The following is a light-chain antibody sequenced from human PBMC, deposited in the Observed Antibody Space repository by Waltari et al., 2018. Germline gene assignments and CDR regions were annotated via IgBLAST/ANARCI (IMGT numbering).Light chain of an antibody. CDR2: EVS. V-gene: IGLV2-23*02. CDR3: CSYAGSSTWV. Sequence: QSALTQPAYVSGSPGQSITISCTGTSSDVGSYNLVSCYQQHPGKAPKLMIYEVSKRPSGVSNRFSGSKSGNTASLTISGLQAEDEADYYCCSYAGSSTWVFGGGTKLTVL. J-gene: IGLJ3*02. CDR1: SSDVGSYNL.